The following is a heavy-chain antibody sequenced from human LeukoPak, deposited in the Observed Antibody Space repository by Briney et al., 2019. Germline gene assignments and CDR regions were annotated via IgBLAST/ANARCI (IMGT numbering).Heavy chain of an antibody. J-gene: IGHJ4*02. Sequence: ASVKVSCKASVYTFTGYYMHWVRQAPGQGLEWMGWINPNSGGTKYAQKFQGRVTMTRDTSISTAYMELSRLRSDDTAMYYCARESGWYYDYWGQGTLVTVSS. D-gene: IGHD6-19*01. CDR1: VYTFTGYY. V-gene: IGHV1-2*02. CDR3: ARESGWYYDY. CDR2: INPNSGGT.